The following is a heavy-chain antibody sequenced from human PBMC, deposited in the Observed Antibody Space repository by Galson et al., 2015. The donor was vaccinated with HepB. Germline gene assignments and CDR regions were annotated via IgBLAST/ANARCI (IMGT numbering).Heavy chain of an antibody. CDR3: ARDPATFGGVMN. D-gene: IGHD3-16*01. CDR2: IYSGGST. V-gene: IGHV3-66*01. Sequence: SLRLSCAASGFTFSSYAMSWVRQAPGKGLEWVSVIYSGGSTYYADSVKGRFTISRDNSKNTLYLQMNSLRAEDTAVYYCARDPATFGGVMNWGQGTLVTVSS. CDR1: GFTFSSYA. J-gene: IGHJ4*02.